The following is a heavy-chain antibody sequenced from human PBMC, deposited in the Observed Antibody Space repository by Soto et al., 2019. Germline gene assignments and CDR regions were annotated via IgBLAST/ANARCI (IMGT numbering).Heavy chain of an antibody. CDR2: IYYSGST. CDR1: CGSISSGGYY. Sequence: PSETLSLTCNVSCGSISSGGYYWILNSQHPWKCLDWIGYIYYSGSTYYNPPLKSRVTISVDTSKNQFSLKLSSVTAADTAVYYCAREIPTDPEPYSSSSRFEYWGQGTLVTVSS. V-gene: IGHV4-31*03. D-gene: IGHD6-6*01. J-gene: IGHJ4*02. CDR3: AREIPTDPEPYSSSSRFEY.